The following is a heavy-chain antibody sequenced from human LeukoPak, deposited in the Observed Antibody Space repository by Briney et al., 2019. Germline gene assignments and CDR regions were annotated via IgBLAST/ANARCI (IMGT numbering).Heavy chain of an antibody. Sequence: ASVKVSCKASGYTFTSYYMHWVRQAPGQGLEWMGIINPSGGSTSYAQKFQGRVTMTGDMSTSTVYMELSSLRSEDTAVYYCARAEDSSGYYNYYFDYWGQGTLVTVSS. CDR1: GYTFTSYY. CDR3: ARAEDSSGYYNYYFDY. CDR2: INPSGGST. D-gene: IGHD3-22*01. V-gene: IGHV1-46*01. J-gene: IGHJ4*02.